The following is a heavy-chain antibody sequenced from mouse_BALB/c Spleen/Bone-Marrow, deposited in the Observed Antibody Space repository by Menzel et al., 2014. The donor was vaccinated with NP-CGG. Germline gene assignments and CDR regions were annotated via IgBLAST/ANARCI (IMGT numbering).Heavy chain of an antibody. D-gene: IGHD4-1*01. CDR1: GFAFSSYD. J-gene: IGHJ2*01. V-gene: IGHV5-9*02. CDR3: ARQGAGTGYFDY. CDR2: FSSGDNYT. Sequence: EVQRVESGGDLVKPGGSLKLSCAASGFAFSSYDMSWVRQTPEKRLEWVATFSSGDNYTYYPDSVKGRFTLSRGNARNTLYLQMTSLRSEDTAFYYCARQGAGTGYFDYWGQGTTLTVSS.